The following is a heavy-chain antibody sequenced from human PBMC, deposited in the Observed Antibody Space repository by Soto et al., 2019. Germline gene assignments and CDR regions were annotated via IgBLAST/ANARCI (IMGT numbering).Heavy chain of an antibody. Sequence: PGESLKISCKGSGYSFTGYWIAWVRQMPGKGLEWMGIIYPDDSDTRYSPSFQGQVTISVDKSISTAYLQWSSLKASDTAMYYCASSTRGVNDIWGQGTMDTVSS. D-gene: IGHD3-10*01. J-gene: IGHJ3*02. CDR3: ASSTRGVNDI. CDR2: IYPDDSDT. V-gene: IGHV5-51*01. CDR1: GYSFTGYW.